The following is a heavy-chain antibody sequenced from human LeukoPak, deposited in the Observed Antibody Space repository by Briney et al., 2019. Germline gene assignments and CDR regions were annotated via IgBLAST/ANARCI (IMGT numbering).Heavy chain of an antibody. CDR3: ARDRRRGIAAAGNPNSYGMDV. CDR1: GFTFSSYE. CDR2: ISSIGSTT. D-gene: IGHD6-13*01. V-gene: IGHV3-48*03. J-gene: IGHJ6*02. Sequence: GGSLRLSCAASGFTFSSYEMNWVRQAPGKGLEWVTSISSIGSTTYYADYVKGRFSVSRDNSKNTLYLQRNSLRAEDTAVYYCARDRRRGIAAAGNPNSYGMDVWGQGTTVTVSS.